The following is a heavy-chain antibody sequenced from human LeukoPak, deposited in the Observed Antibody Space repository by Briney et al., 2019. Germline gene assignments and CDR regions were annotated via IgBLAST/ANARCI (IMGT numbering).Heavy chain of an antibody. Sequence: GGSLRLSCAASGFTFSSYAMHWVRQAPGKGLEWVAVISYDGSNKYYADSVKGRFTISRDNSKNTLYLQMNSLRAEDTAVYYCARGGYFDYWGQGTLVTVSS. CDR1: GFTFSSYA. J-gene: IGHJ4*02. CDR2: ISYDGSNK. V-gene: IGHV3-30-3*01. CDR3: ARGGYFDY.